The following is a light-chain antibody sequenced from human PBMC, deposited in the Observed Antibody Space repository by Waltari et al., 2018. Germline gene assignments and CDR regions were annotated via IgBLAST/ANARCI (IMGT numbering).Light chain of an antibody. CDR1: QNVLFRSNNKNY. V-gene: IGKV4-1*01. J-gene: IGKJ4*01. CDR3: QQYYSHPVT. Sequence: DIVMTQSPDSLAVSLGERATVNCKSSQNVLFRSNNKNYLAWFQQKPGQPPKLLIYWASTRESGVPDRFRGSGSGTDFTVTIDNVQAEDVAVYYCQQYYSHPVTFGGGTKVEIK. CDR2: WAS.